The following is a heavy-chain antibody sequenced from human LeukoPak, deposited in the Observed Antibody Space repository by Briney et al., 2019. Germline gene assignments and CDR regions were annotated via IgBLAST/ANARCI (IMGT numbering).Heavy chain of an antibody. CDR3: ARAGSIAAAGTMYY. Sequence: GGSLRLSCASTGFIFSNYAMHSVRQAPGKGLEWVAVISYDGSNKYYADSVKGRFTISRDNAKNTLYLQMNSLRAEDTAVYYCARAGSIAAAGTMYYWGQGTLVTVSS. D-gene: IGHD6-13*01. J-gene: IGHJ4*02. V-gene: IGHV3-30*04. CDR2: ISYDGSNK. CDR1: GFIFSNYA.